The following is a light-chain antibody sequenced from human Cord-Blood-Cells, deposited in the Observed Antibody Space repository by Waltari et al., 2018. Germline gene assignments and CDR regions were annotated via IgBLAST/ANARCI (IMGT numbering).Light chain of an antibody. CDR3: CSYAGSSTWV. Sequence: QSALTQPASVSGSPGPSIPISCTGTSSYVGSYNLVPWYQQHPGKAPKLMIYEGSKRPSGVSNRFSGSKSGNTASLTISGLQAEDEADYYCCSYAGSSTWVFGGGTKLTVL. CDR2: EGS. V-gene: IGLV2-23*01. CDR1: SSYVGSYNL. J-gene: IGLJ3*02.